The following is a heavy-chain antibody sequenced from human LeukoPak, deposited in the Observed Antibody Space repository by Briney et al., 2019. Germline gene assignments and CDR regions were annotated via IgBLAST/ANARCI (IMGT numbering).Heavy chain of an antibody. J-gene: IGHJ5*02. Sequence: GASVKVSCEASGYTFTGYYMHWVRQAPGQGLEWMGWINPNSGGTNYAQKFQGRVTMTRDTSISTAYMELRSLRSEDTAVYYCARGRWVNTVTDWFDPWGQGSLVTVSS. CDR1: GYTFTGYY. V-gene: IGHV1-2*02. D-gene: IGHD4-17*01. CDR3: ARGRWVNTVTDWFDP. CDR2: INPNSGGT.